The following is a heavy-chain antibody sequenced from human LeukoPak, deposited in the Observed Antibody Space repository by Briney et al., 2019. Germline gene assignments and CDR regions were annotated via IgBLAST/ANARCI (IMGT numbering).Heavy chain of an antibody. CDR3: AREGDHCCVRQYLDF. CDR1: GFTFSSYS. J-gene: IGHJ4*02. D-gene: IGHD2-21*01. CDR2: IWNDGSTE. V-gene: IGHV3-33*01. Sequence: PGGSLRLSCAASGFTFSSYSMNWVRQAPGKGLEWVSHIWNDGSTEYYADSVKGRFPISRDNSNNTLYLRMNSLRAEDTAVYYCAREGDHCCVRQYLDFWGQGTLVTVSS.